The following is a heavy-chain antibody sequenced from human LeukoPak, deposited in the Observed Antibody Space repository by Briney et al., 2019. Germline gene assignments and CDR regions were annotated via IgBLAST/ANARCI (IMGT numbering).Heavy chain of an antibody. J-gene: IGHJ5*02. CDR3: AITPSGWLVRGVVFDP. D-gene: IGHD6-19*01. V-gene: IGHV4-59*01. CDR2: IYYSGST. CDR1: GGSISSYY. Sequence: SETLSLTCSLSGGSISSYYWSWIRQPPGKGLEGIGYIYYSGSTNYNPSLKSRVTISVDTSKNQFSLKLCSVTAADTAVYYCAITPSGWLVRGVVFDPWGEGTLVTVSS.